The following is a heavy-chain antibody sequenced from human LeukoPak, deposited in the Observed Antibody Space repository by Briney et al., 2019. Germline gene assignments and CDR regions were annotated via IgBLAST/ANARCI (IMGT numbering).Heavy chain of an antibody. V-gene: IGHV4-4*09. Sequence: PSDTLSLTCTVSGGSISSYYWSWIRQPPGKGLAWIGYIYTSGSTNYNPSLKSRVTISVDTSKNQFSLKLSSVTAADTAVYYCARLRRWLQSYYFDYWGQGTLVTVSS. D-gene: IGHD5-24*01. CDR3: ARLRRWLQSYYFDY. CDR2: IYTSGST. J-gene: IGHJ4*02. CDR1: GGSISSYY.